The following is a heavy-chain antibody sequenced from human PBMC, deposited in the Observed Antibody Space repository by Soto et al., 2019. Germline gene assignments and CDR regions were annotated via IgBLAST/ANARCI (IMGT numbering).Heavy chain of an antibody. CDR1: GGSISSGGYY. D-gene: IGHD3-10*01. V-gene: IGHV4-31*03. CDR2: IYYSGST. CDR3: ARESRGGGFLDTYYFDY. Sequence: SETLSLTCTVSGGSISSGGYYWSWIRQHPGKGLEWIGYIYYSGSTYYNPSLKSRVTISVDTSKNQFSLKLSSVTAADTAVYYCARESRGGGFLDTYYFDYWGQGTLVTVSS. J-gene: IGHJ4*02.